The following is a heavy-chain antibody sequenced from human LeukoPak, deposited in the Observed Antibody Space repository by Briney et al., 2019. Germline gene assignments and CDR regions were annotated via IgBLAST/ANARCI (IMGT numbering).Heavy chain of an antibody. V-gene: IGHV3-23*01. Sequence: GGSLRLSCAASGFTFSSSAMSWVRQAPGKGLEWVLTISGSGSGSSTYYADSVKGRFTMSRDNSKNTLYLQMNSRRAEDTAVYYCAKSGYNRFDYWGQGTLVTVSS. CDR1: GFTFSSSA. D-gene: IGHD5-24*01. J-gene: IGHJ4*02. CDR2: ISGSGSGSST. CDR3: AKSGYNRFDY.